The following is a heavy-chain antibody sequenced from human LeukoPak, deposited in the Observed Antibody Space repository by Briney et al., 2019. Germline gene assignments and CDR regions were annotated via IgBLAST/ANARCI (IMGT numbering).Heavy chain of an antibody. J-gene: IGHJ4*02. CDR1: GYTFTSYG. D-gene: IGHD3-3*01. V-gene: IGHV1-18*01. CDR3: ARDRPPYSFWARPVDY. CDR2: ISAYNGNT. Sequence: ASVKVSCKASGYTFTSYGISWVRQAPGQGLEWMGWISAYNGNTNYAQKLQGRVTMTTDTSTSTAYMELRSLRSDDTAVYYCARDRPPYSFWARPVDYWGQGTLVTVSS.